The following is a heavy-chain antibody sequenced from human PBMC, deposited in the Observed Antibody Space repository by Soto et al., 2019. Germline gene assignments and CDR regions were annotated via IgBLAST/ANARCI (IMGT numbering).Heavy chain of an antibody. CDR3: ARSGEFSASDYFGF. CDR2: ISWNSGRI. Sequence: EVQLVQYGGGWVQPGRSLRLSCGASGFTFDDYGMHWVRQAPGKGLEWVSSISWNSGRIGYADSVKGRFTISRDNVKNSLHLQMNSLRAEDTALYYCARSGEFSASDYFGFWGQGTLVTVSS. J-gene: IGHJ4*02. V-gene: IGHV3-9*01. CDR1: GFTFDDYG. D-gene: IGHD3-10*01.